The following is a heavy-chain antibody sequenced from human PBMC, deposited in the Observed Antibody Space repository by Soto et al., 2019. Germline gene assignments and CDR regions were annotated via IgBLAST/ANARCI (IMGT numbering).Heavy chain of an antibody. V-gene: IGHV3-23*01. D-gene: IGHD1-26*01. CDR1: GFTFSSYA. Sequence: GGSLRLSCAASGFTFSSYAMSWVRQAPGKGLEWVSAISGSGGSTYYADSVKGRFTISRDNSKNTLYLQMNSLRAEDTAVYYCAKDPYSGSYYYYYYMDVWGKGTTVTVSS. CDR2: ISGSGGST. CDR3: AKDPYSGSYYYYYYMDV. J-gene: IGHJ6*03.